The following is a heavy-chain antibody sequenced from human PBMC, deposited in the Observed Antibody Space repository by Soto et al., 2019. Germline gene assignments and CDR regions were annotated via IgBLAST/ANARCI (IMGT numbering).Heavy chain of an antibody. CDR1: GYTFTGYY. J-gene: IGHJ6*03. D-gene: IGHD2-15*01. Sequence: QVQLVQSGAEVKKPGASVKVSCKASGYTFTGYYMHWVRQAPGQGLEWMGWINPNSGGTNYAQKFQGWVTMTRGTSISTAYMELSRLRSDDTAVYYCARGGTNCSGGSCRIYYYYMDVWGKGTTVTVSS. CDR3: ARGGTNCSGGSCRIYYYYMDV. V-gene: IGHV1-2*04. CDR2: INPNSGGT.